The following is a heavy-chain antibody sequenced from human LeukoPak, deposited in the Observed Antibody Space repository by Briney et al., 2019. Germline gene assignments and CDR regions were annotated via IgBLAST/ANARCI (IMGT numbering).Heavy chain of an antibody. CDR3: ARSVGGSSSWVDAFDI. CDR2: TYYRSKWYN. V-gene: IGHV6-1*01. Sequence: SQTLSLTCAISGDSVSSNSAAWNWIRQSPSRGLEWLGRTYYRSKWYNDYAVSVKSRITINPGTSKNQFSLQLNSVTPEDTAVYYCARSVGGSSSWVDAFDIWGQGTMVTVSS. J-gene: IGHJ3*02. CDR1: GDSVSSNSAA. D-gene: IGHD6-13*01.